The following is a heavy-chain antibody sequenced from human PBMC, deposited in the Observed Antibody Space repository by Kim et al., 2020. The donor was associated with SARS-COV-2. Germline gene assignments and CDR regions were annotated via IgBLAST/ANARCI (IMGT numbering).Heavy chain of an antibody. V-gene: IGHV3-9*01. CDR1: GFTFDDYA. J-gene: IGHJ5*02. D-gene: IGHD6-19*01. Sequence: GGSLRLSCAASGFTFDDYAMHWVRQAPGKGLEWVSGISWNSGSIGYADSVKGRFTISRDNAKNSLYLQMNSLRAEDTALYYCAKEASSSGWLNWFDPWGQGTLVTVSS. CDR3: AKEASSSGWLNWFDP. CDR2: ISWNSGSI.